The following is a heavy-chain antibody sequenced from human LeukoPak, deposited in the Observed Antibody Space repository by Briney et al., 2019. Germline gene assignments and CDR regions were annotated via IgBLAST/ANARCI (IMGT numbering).Heavy chain of an antibody. Sequence: SVKVSCKASGGTFSSYAISWVRQAPGQGLEWMGRIIPILGIANYAQKFQGRVTITADKSTSTAYMELSRLRSDDTAVYYCARVVRYRIAAAELPNWGQGTLVTVSS. CDR2: IIPILGIA. J-gene: IGHJ4*02. CDR1: GGTFSSYA. CDR3: ARVVRYRIAAAELPN. V-gene: IGHV1-69*04. D-gene: IGHD6-13*01.